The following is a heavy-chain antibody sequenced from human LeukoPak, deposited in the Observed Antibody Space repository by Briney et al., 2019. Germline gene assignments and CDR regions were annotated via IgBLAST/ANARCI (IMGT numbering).Heavy chain of an antibody. V-gene: IGHV3-15*01. CDR3: TTAAVGYSYGREGYYYYGMDV. CDR1: GFTFSNAW. Sequence: GGSLRLSCAASGFTFSNAWMSWVRQAPGKGLEWVGRIKSKTDGGTTDYAAPVKGRFTISRDDPKNTLYLQMNSLKTEDTAVYYCTTAAVGYSYGREGYYYYGMDVWGQGTTVTVSS. CDR2: IKSKTDGGTT. J-gene: IGHJ6*02. D-gene: IGHD5-18*01.